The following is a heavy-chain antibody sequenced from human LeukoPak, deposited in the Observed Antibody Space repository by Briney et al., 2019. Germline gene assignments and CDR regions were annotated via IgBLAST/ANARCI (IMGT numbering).Heavy chain of an antibody. CDR1: GFTFSSYA. CDR3: AKDGGRAPGGGIGSILPIDLDWYFDL. J-gene: IGHJ2*01. D-gene: IGHD3-16*01. Sequence: GGSLRLSCAASGFTFSSYAIHWVRQAPGKGLEWVAFIRYDGSNKYYAASVKGRFTISRDNSKNTLYLQMNSLRVEDTAVYYCAKDGGRAPGGGIGSILPIDLDWYFDLWGRGTLVTVSS. CDR2: IRYDGSNK. V-gene: IGHV3-30*02.